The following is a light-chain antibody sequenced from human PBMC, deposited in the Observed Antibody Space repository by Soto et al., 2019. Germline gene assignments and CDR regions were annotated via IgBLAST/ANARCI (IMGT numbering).Light chain of an antibody. CDR1: SSDVGSHNL. CDR3: CSHVNDFTHWI. V-gene: IGLV2-23*01. J-gene: IGLJ3*02. CDR2: AAT. Sequence: QSVLTQPASVSGSPGQSITISCTGGSSDVGSHNLVSWYQQYSGKAPRVIIYAATKRPSGVSHRFSGSQSGNMASLTISGLQADDEADYYCCSHVNDFTHWIFGGGTQMTVL.